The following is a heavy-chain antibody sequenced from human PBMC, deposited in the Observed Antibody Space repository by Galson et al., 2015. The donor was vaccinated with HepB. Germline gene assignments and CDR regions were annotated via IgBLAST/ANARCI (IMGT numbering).Heavy chain of an antibody. CDR2: ISGSGGST. CDR3: AKGSYYDSSGYYPRPFDY. CDR1: GFTFSSYA. V-gene: IGHV3-23*01. D-gene: IGHD3-22*01. J-gene: IGHJ4*02. Sequence: SLRLSCAASGFTFSSYAMSWVRQASGKGLEWVSAISGSGGSTYYADSVKGRFTISRDNSKNTLYLQMNSLRAEDTAGYYCAKGSYYDSSGYYPRPFDYWGQGTLVTVSS.